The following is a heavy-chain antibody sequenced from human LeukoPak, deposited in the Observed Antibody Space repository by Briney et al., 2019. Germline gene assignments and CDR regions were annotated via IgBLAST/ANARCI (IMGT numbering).Heavy chain of an antibody. J-gene: IGHJ4*02. D-gene: IGHD5-12*01. CDR1: GYTFTSCD. V-gene: IGHV1-8*01. CDR3: ARGWSGYDWRGGAQTFDY. Sequence: ASVKVSCKASGYTFTSCDINWVRQATGQGLEWMGWMNPNSGNTGYAQKFQGRVTMTRNTSISTAYMELSSLRSEDTAVYYCARGWSGYDWRGGAQTFDYWGQGTLVTVSS. CDR2: MNPNSGNT.